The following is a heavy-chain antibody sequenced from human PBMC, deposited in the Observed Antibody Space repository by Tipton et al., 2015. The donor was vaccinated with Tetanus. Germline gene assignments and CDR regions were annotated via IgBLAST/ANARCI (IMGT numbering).Heavy chain of an antibody. CDR1: GFTFSSYG. CDR3: AGDFEGFLEWLLYQPALYGMDV. V-gene: IGHV3-33*01. J-gene: IGHJ6*02. CDR2: IWYDGSNK. Sequence: SLRLSCAASGFTFSSYGMHWVRQAPGKGLEWVAVIWYDGSNKYYADSVKGRFTISRDNSKNTLYLQMNSLRAEDTAVYYCAGDFEGFLEWLLYQPALYGMDVWGQGTTVTVSS. D-gene: IGHD3-3*01.